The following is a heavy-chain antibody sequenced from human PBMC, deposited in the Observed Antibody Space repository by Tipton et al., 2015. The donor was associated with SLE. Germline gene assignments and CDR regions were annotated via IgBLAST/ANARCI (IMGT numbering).Heavy chain of an antibody. J-gene: IGHJ3*02. CDR3: ARPLTMVSPAAFDI. CDR1: GGSISSSSYY. Sequence: TLSLTCTVSGGSISSSSYYWGWIRQPPGKGLEWIGSIYYSGSTYYNPSLKSRVTISVDTSKNQFSPKLSSVTAADTAVYYCARPLTMVSPAAFDIWGQGTMVTVSS. V-gene: IGHV4-39*01. D-gene: IGHD3-10*01. CDR2: IYYSGST.